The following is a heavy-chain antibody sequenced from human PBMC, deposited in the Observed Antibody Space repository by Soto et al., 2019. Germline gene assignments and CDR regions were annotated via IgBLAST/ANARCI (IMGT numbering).Heavy chain of an antibody. D-gene: IGHD4-17*01. CDR1: GFTFSSYA. CDR2: ISSNGGST. J-gene: IGHJ3*02. Sequence: GGSLRLSCSASGFTFSSYAMHWVRQAPGKGLEYVSAISSNGGSTYYADSVKGRFTISRDNSKNTLYLQMSSLRAEDTAVYYCVKQTTTVTTKRAFDIWGQGTMVTVS. CDR3: VKQTTTVTTKRAFDI. V-gene: IGHV3-64D*06.